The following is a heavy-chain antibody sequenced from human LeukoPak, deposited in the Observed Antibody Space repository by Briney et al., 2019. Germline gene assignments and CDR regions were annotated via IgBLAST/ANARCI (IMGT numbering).Heavy chain of an antibody. CDR3: ARNRVATIALYYYYGMDV. CDR1: GGSFSGYY. CDR2: INHSGST. D-gene: IGHD5-12*01. J-gene: IGHJ6*02. V-gene: IGHV4-34*01. Sequence: SETLSLTCAVYGGSFSGYYWSWIRQPPGKGLEWIGEINHSGSTNYNPSLKSRVTISVDTSKNQFSLKLSSVTAADTAVYYCARNRVATIALYYYYGMDVWDQGTTVTVSS.